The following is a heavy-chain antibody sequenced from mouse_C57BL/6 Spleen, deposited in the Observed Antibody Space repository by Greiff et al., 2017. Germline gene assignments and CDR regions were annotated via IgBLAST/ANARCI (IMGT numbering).Heavy chain of an antibody. J-gene: IGHJ4*01. D-gene: IGHD1-1*01. CDR1: GYSITSGYY. Sequence: DVQLQESGPGLVKPSQSLSLTCSVTGYSITSGYYWNWIRQFPGNKLEWMGYISYDGSNNYNPSLKNRISITRDTSKNQFFLKLNSVTTEATATYYCASYYGSSAAMDYWGQGTSVTVSS. V-gene: IGHV3-6*01. CDR3: ASYYGSSAAMDY. CDR2: ISYDGSN.